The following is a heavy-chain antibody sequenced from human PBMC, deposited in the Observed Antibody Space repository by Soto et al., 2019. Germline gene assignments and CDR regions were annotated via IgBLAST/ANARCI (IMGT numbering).Heavy chain of an antibody. J-gene: IGHJ6*02. CDR1: GYSFTSYW. CDR2: TDPSDSYT. D-gene: IGHD3-3*01. V-gene: IGHV5-10-1*01. Sequence: GESLKISCKGSGYSFTSYWISWVRQMPGKGLEWMGRTDPSDSYTNYSPSFQGHVTISADKSISTAYLQWSSLKASDTAMYYCARQVFGFWSGYSLPSYGMDVWGQGTTVTSP. CDR3: ARQVFGFWSGYSLPSYGMDV.